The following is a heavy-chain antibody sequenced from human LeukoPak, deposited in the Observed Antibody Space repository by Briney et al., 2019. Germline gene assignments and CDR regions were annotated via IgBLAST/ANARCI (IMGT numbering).Heavy chain of an antibody. Sequence: ASVKVSCKASGYTFTGYYMHWVRQAPGQGLEWMGWINPNSGGTNYAQKLQGRVTMATDTSTSTAYMELRSLRSDDTAVYYCARDQGGSNYYYYGMDVWGQGTTVTVSS. CDR2: INPNSGGT. V-gene: IGHV1-2*02. D-gene: IGHD3-16*01. J-gene: IGHJ6*02. CDR3: ARDQGGSNYYYYGMDV. CDR1: GYTFTGYY.